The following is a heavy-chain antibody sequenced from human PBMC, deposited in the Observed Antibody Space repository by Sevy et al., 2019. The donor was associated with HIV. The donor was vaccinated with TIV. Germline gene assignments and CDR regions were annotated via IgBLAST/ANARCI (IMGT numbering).Heavy chain of an antibody. Sequence: ASVKVSCKVSGYTITKLSMHWVRQAPGKRLEWMGSFDPEDGGRMYAQKFQGRVTLTEDTSADTAYMELSSLRSEDTAVYYCAATKDYYDNSGSPFDYWGQGTLVTVSS. D-gene: IGHD3-22*01. V-gene: IGHV1-24*01. CDR3: AATKDYYDNSGSPFDY. J-gene: IGHJ4*02. CDR2: FDPEDGGR. CDR1: GYTITKLS.